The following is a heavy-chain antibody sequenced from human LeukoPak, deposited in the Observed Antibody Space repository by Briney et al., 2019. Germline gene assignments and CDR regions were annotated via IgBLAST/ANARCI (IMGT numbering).Heavy chain of an antibody. J-gene: IGHJ6*02. V-gene: IGHV1-69*13. CDR1: GGTFSSYA. Sequence: GASVKVSCKASGGTFSSYAISWVRQAPGQGLEWMGGIVPIFGTANYAQKFQGRVTITADESTSTAYMELSSLRSEDTAVYYCATRRSPSTAARWALYGMDVWGQGTTVTVSS. CDR2: IVPIFGTA. CDR3: ATRRSPSTAARWALYGMDV. D-gene: IGHD6-6*01.